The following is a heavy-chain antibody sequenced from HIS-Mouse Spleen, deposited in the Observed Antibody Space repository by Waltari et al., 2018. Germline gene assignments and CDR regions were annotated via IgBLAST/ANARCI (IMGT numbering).Heavy chain of an antibody. CDR1: GYTFTRYD. J-gene: IGHJ5*02. D-gene: IGHD6-6*01. CDR2: MNPNSGNT. CDR3: ARGGSSPRPNWFDP. V-gene: IGHV1-8*01. Sequence: QVQLVQSGAEVKKPGASVKVSCKASGYTFTRYDINWVRPATGQGLQWMGWMNPNSGNTGYAQKFQGRVTMTRNTSISTAYMELSSLRSEDTAVYYCARGGSSPRPNWFDPWGQGTLVTVSS.